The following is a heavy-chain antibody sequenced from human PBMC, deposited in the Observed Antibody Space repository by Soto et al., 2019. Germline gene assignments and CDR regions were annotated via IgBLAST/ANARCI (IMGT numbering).Heavy chain of an antibody. V-gene: IGHV1-8*01. D-gene: IGHD4-4*01. CDR1: GYTFTSYD. CDR2: MNPNSGNT. Sequence: QVQLVQSGAEVKKPGASVKVSCKASGYTFTSYDINWVRQATGQGLEWMGWMNPNSGNTGYAQKFQGRVTMTRNTSISTAYMELSSLRSEDTAVYYCARSRSRATVTRAPFEYWGQGTLVTVSS. J-gene: IGHJ4*02. CDR3: ARSRSRATVTRAPFEY.